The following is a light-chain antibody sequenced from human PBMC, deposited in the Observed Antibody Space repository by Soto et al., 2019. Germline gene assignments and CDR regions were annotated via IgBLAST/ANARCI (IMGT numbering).Light chain of an antibody. Sequence: EIVLTQSPATLSLSPGERATLSCRASQSVNNYLAWYQQKPGQAPRLLIYGASTRATGIPARFSGSGSGTEFTLTISSLQSEDFAVYFCQQYNIWPQTFGQGTKVDIK. J-gene: IGKJ1*01. CDR2: GAS. CDR1: QSVNNY. CDR3: QQYNIWPQT. V-gene: IGKV3-15*01.